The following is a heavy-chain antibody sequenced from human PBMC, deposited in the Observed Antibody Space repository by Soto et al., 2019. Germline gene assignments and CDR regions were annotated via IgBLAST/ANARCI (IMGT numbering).Heavy chain of an antibody. Sequence: EVQLVESGGGLVQPGGSLRLSCAASGFTFSSYEMNWVRQAPGKGMEWVSYISSSGSTIYYADSVKGRFTISRDNAKNSLYLQMNSLRAEDTAVYYCAIDKVLRYFDWFPYYYGMDVWGQGTTVTVS. CDR1: GFTFSSYE. V-gene: IGHV3-48*03. CDR3: AIDKVLRYFDWFPYYYGMDV. CDR2: ISSSGSTI. J-gene: IGHJ6*02. D-gene: IGHD3-9*01.